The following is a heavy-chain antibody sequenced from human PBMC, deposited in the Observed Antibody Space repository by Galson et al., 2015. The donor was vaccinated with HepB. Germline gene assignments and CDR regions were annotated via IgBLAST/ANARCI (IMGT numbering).Heavy chain of an antibody. V-gene: IGHV3-7*03. J-gene: IGHJ6*02. D-gene: IGHD5-18*01. CDR3: ARVARGYSYGYDYYYGMDV. CDR2: IKQDGSEK. Sequence: SLRLSCAASGFTFSSYWMSWVRQAPGKGLEWVANIKQDGSEKYYVDSVKGRFTISRDNAKNSLYLQMNSLRAEDTAVYYCARVARGYSYGYDYYYGMDVWGQGTTVTVSS. CDR1: GFTFSSYW.